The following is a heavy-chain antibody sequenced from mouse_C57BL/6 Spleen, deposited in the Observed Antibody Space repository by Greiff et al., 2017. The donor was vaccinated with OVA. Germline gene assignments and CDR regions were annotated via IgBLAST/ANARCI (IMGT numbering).Heavy chain of an antibody. CDR2: IYPSDSET. Sequence: QVQLKESGAELVRPGSSVKLSCKASGYTFTSYWMDWVKQRPGQGLEWIGNIYPSDSETHYNQKFKDKATLSVDKSSSTAYMQLSSLTSEDSAVYYCARDDGYSYAMDYWGQGTSVTVSS. V-gene: IGHV1-61*01. J-gene: IGHJ4*01. CDR3: ARDDGYSYAMDY. CDR1: GYTFTSYW. D-gene: IGHD2-3*01.